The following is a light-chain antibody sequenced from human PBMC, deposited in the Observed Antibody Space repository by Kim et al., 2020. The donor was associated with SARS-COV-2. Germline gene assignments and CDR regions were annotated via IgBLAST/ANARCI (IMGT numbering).Light chain of an antibody. CDR1: QGIRNF. J-gene: IGKJ2*01. CDR3: KQYNIYPYT. V-gene: IGKV1-16*02. Sequence: SASVGHRVTLTSRASQGIRNFLALFQQKQEKAPKSLIYATSSLQNGVPSKFSGSGSETDFTLTISSLQPEDFAPYYCKQYNIYPYTFGQGTKLEI. CDR2: ATS.